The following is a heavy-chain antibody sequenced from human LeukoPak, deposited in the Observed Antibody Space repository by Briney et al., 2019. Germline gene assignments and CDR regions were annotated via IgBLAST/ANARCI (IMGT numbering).Heavy chain of an antibody. CDR3: ARGPGYSSGWYRY. J-gene: IGHJ4*02. D-gene: IGHD6-19*01. Sequence: SETLSLTCTVSGGSITSGDYYWSWIRQPPGKGLEWIGYIYYSGSTYYNPSLKSRVTISVDTSKNQFSLKLSSVTAADTAVYYCARGPGYSSGWYRYWGQGTLVTVSS. CDR2: IYYSGST. V-gene: IGHV4-30-4*08. CDR1: GGSITSGDYY.